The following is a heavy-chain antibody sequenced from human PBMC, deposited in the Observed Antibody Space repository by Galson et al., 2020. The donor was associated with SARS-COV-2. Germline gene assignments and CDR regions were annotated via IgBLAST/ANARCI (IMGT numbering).Heavy chain of an antibody. CDR1: GYIFSEFS. Sequence: GESLKISCQGSGYIFSEFSVHWVRQAPGKGLEWLGFVDQEDGKSFYGENFKGRLSMTVDTSDTAHMELSSLRPEDTAVYYCATERGSHAHSWGQGTLVTVSS. V-gene: IGHV1-24*01. CDR2: VDQEDGKS. CDR3: ATERGSHAHS. D-gene: IGHD3-16*01. J-gene: IGHJ4*02.